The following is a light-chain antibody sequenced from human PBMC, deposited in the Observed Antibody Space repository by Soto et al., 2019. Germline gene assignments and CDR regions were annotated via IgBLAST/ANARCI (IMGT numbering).Light chain of an antibody. V-gene: IGLV2-14*02. CDR1: SSDVGSYNL. CDR2: EGS. J-gene: IGLJ1*01. CDR3: SSYSFSRHDV. Sequence: QSVLTQPASVSGSPGQSITISCTGTSSDVGSYNLVSWYQQHPGKAPKLMIYEGSKRPSGVSNRFSGSKSGNTASLTISGLQAEDEADYHCSSYSFSRHDVFGTGTKLTVL.